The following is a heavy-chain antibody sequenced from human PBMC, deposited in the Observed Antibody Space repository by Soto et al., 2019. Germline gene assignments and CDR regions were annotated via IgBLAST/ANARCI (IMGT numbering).Heavy chain of an antibody. D-gene: IGHD5-12*01. CDR2: VNPNSNET. V-gene: IGHV1-8*01. CDR1: GYTFSSYH. Sequence: GASVKVSCKASGYTFSSYHISWVRQASGQGLEWMGWVNPNSNETDYAQKFQGRVTMTGNTSRRTAYMELSSLRSDDTAVYYCVRSGRRSGIDYWGQGTLVTVSS. CDR3: VRSGRRSGIDY. J-gene: IGHJ4*02.